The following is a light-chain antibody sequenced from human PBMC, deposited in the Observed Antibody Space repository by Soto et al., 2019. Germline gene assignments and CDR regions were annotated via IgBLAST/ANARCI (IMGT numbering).Light chain of an antibody. J-gene: IGLJ1*01. CDR2: NNN. V-gene: IGLV1-44*01. CDR3: AAWDDSLNGYV. CDR1: NSNIGSNT. Sequence: QSVLTQPPSASGTPGQRVTISCSGSNSNIGSNTVSWYQQLPGTAPRLLIYNNNQRPSGVPDRFSGSKSGTSASLAISGLQSGGEADYYCAAWDDSLNGYVFGAGTNLTVL.